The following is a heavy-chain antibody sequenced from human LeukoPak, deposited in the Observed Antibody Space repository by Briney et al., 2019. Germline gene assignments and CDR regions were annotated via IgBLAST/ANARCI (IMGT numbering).Heavy chain of an antibody. D-gene: IGHD3-10*01. CDR3: ARRDKVYYYGSGSYIFDY. CDR1: GFTFSSYS. V-gene: IGHV4-39*07. J-gene: IGHJ4*02. CDR2: IYYSGST. Sequence: GSLRLSCAASGFTFSSYSMNWIRQPPGKGLEWIGSIYYSGSTYYNPSLKSRVTISVDTSKNQFSLKLSSVTAADTAVYYCARRDKVYYYGSGSYIFDYWGQGTLVTVSS.